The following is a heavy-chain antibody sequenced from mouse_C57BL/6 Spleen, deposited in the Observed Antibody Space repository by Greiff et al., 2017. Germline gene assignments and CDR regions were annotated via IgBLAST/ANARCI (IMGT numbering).Heavy chain of an antibody. CDR3: ARDLGRTVYFDY. V-gene: IGHV1-39*01. D-gene: IGHD4-1*01. CDR1: GYSFTDYN. CDR2: INPDYGTA. J-gene: IGHJ2*01. Sequence: EVKLQESGPELVKPGASVKISCKASGYSFTDYNMNWVKQSNGKSLEWIGVINPDYGTASYNQKFKGKATLTVDQSSSTAYMQLNSLTSEDSAVYYCARDLGRTVYFDYWGQGTTLTVSS.